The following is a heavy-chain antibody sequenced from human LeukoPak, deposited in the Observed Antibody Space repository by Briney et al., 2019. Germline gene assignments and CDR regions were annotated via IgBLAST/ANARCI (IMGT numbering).Heavy chain of an antibody. CDR3: ALGNYYDSSGYLGGAFDI. Sequence: SETLSLTCTVSRGSTSTYYWSWIRQPAGKGLEWIGRIYPSGNTNFNPSLMSRVTMSIDTSKNQFSLKLSSVTAADTAVYYCALGNYYDSSGYLGGAFDIWGQGTMVTVSS. CDR2: IYPSGNT. V-gene: IGHV4-4*07. D-gene: IGHD3-22*01. CDR1: RGSTSTYY. J-gene: IGHJ3*02.